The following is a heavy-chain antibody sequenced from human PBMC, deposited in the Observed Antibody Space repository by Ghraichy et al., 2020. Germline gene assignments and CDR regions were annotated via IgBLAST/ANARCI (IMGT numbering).Heavy chain of an antibody. D-gene: IGHD6-13*01. J-gene: IGHJ4*02. CDR2: ISSSSSYT. V-gene: IGHV3-11*06. CDR3: ARRYSSSWSIGLLVDY. CDR1: GFTFSDYY. Sequence: GESLNISCAASGFTFSDYYMSWIRQAPGKGLEWVSYISSSSSYTNYADSVKGRFTISRDNAKNSLYLQMNSLRAEDTAVYYCARRYSSSWSIGLLVDYWGQGTLVTVSS.